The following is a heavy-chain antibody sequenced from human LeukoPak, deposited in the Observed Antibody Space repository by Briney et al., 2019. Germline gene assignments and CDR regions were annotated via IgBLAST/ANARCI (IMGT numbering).Heavy chain of an antibody. V-gene: IGHV3-66*01. D-gene: IGHD6-13*01. CDR3: TTGQHLVWYSEDY. CDR1: GFTVSSNY. CDR2: IYSGGST. J-gene: IGHJ4*02. Sequence: PGGSLRLSCAASGFTVSSNYMSWVRQAPGKGLEWVSVIYSGGSTYYADSVKGRFTISRDNSKNTLYLQMNSLKTEDTAVYYCTTGQHLVWYSEDYWGQGTLVTVSS.